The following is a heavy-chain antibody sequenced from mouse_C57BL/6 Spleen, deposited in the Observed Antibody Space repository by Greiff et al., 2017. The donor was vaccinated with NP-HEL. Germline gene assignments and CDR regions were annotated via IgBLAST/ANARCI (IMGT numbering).Heavy chain of an antibody. CDR3: TRGPADYSRWYFDV. CDR2: ISSGGDYI. D-gene: IGHD2-12*01. J-gene: IGHJ1*03. CDR1: GFTFSSYA. Sequence: EVNVVESGAGLVKPGGSLKLSCAASGFTFSSYAMSWVRQTPEKRLEWVAYISSGGDYIYYADTVKGRFTISRDNTRNTLYLQMSSLKSEDTAMYYCTRGPADYSRWYFDVWGTGTTVTVSS. V-gene: IGHV5-9-1*02.